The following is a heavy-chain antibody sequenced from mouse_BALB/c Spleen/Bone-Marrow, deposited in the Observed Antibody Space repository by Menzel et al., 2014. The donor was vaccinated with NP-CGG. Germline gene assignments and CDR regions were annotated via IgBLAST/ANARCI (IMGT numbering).Heavy chain of an antibody. CDR3: TRLFYGSSDYAMDN. CDR2: INPNNGGS. CDR1: GYTFTSYW. V-gene: IGHV1S16*01. D-gene: IGHD1-1*01. J-gene: IGHJ4*01. Sequence: QVQLQQSGAELVKPGASVKLSCKASGYTFTSYWMHWVKLRPGQGFEWIGEINPNNGGSNYNEKFKRKATLTVDKSSSTAYMQHNSLTSEDYAVYYCTRLFYGSSDYAMDNWGQGTSVTVSS.